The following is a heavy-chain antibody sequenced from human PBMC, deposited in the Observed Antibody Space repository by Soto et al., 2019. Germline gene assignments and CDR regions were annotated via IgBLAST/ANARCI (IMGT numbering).Heavy chain of an antibody. CDR1: GFIFENFG. Sequence: GGSLRLSCAASGFIFENFGMSWVRQAPGKGLEWISSISGSGFKKFYADSVKGRFTISRDNSKSTVYLELNNLSAEDTAVYHCAKNQGVELVPLATVDWFDPWGQGSVVTVSS. CDR2: ISGSGFKK. D-gene: IGHD1-26*01. CDR3: AKNQGVELVPLATVDWFDP. J-gene: IGHJ5*02. V-gene: IGHV3-23*01.